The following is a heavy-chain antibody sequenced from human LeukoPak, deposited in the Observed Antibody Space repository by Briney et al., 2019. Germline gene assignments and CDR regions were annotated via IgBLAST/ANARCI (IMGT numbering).Heavy chain of an antibody. V-gene: IGHV3-23*01. D-gene: IGHD6-19*01. Sequence: GGSLRLSCAVSGSTFSNFDMSWVRQAPGRGLEWVSGITGSGITTYYAGSVKGRFTISRDNSKNALYLQMNSLRAEDTAMYYCAKGRGGFSSGWYYDYWGQGTLVTVSS. CDR2: ITGSGITT. J-gene: IGHJ4*02. CDR3: AKGRGGFSSGWYYDY. CDR1: GSTFSNFD.